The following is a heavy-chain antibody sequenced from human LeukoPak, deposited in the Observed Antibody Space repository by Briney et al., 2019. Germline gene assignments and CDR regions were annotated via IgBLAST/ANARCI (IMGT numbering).Heavy chain of an antibody. Sequence: PGGSLRLSCTVSGFSFREHWMGWVRQAPGKGLEWVSSITRQSTYIYYADSMKGRFTISRGSAKNSLYLQMNSLRADDTAVYYCARAPSGENYFPWYFDLWGRGTLVTVSS. V-gene: IGHV3-21*01. CDR1: GFSFREHW. D-gene: IGHD2/OR15-2a*01. CDR3: ARAPSGENYFPWYFDL. CDR2: ITRQSTYI. J-gene: IGHJ2*01.